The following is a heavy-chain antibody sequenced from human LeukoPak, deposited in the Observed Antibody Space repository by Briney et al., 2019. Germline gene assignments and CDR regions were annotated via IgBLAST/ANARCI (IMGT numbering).Heavy chain of an antibody. CDR3: VRDQTWSFDC. J-gene: IGHJ4*02. V-gene: IGHV3-48*01. CDR2: IRSSGTEM. CDR1: GFTFSTDP. Sequence: PGESLRLSCAASGFTFSTDPMNWVRQPPGKGLEWLSNIRSSGTEMYYAESVKGRCPISRDNAKNSLFLQMNSLRVEDTAVYYCVRDQTWSFDCWGQGTLVTVSS. D-gene: IGHD2-8*02.